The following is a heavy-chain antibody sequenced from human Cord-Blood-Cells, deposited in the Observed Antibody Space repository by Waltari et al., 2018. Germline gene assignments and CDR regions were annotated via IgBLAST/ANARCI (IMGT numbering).Heavy chain of an antibody. J-gene: IGHJ5*02. CDR3: ARVAISWGITIVGVALPHWFDP. Sequence: QGQLQQSGPGLLKPSQTLYPTCAVYGGFFSAYYWGWIRQPPGKGLEWIGEINHSGSTKNNPQLKGRVTISVATSQDQFSLKLRYVTAAATAVYYCARVAISWGITIVGVALPHWFDPWGQGTLVTVSS. CDR1: GGFFSAYY. V-gene: IGHV4-34*01. CDR2: INHSGST. D-gene: IGHD3-3*01.